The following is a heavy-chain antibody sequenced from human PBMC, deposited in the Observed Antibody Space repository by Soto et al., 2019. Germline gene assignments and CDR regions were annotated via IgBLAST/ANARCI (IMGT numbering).Heavy chain of an antibody. V-gene: IGHV3-23*01. CDR2: ISGSGTAT. D-gene: IGHD3-22*01. CDR1: GFPFWTYS. J-gene: IGHJ3*01. Sequence: EVKLLESGGGLVQPGGSMRLSCEASGFPFWTYSMSWVRQAPRKGLEWVSGISGSGTATYYTDSVKGRFTVSRDNSKDTVFLKMNTLRVKDTAVYYWAKTRLYDNNEYHRDGFDVWAPGTAVTVSS. CDR3: AKTRLYDNNEYHRDGFDV.